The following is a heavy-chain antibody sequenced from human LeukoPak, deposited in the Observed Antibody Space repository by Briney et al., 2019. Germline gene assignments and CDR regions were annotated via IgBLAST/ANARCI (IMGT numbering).Heavy chain of an antibody. D-gene: IGHD1-26*01. CDR1: GFTFSSYA. CDR2: ISESGGGSYSGGGT. Sequence: GGSLRLSCAASGFTFSSYAMPWVRQAPGKGLEWVSTISESGGGSYSGGGTYYGDSVKGRFIISKDGSTNTLFLQMDSLRADDTGIYYCAKGKVNHLGALDYWGQGALVTVSS. V-gene: IGHV3-23*01. J-gene: IGHJ4*02. CDR3: AKGKVNHLGALDY.